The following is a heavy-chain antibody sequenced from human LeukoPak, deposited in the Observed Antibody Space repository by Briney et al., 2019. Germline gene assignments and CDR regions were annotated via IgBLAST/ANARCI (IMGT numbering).Heavy chain of an antibody. CDR2: IWYDGSNK. CDR3: AAPETYAFDI. CDR1: GFTFSSYG. Sequence: GGSLRLSCAASGFTFSSYGMHWVRQASGKGREWVAVIWYDGSNKYYADSVKGRFTISRDNSKNTLYLQMNSLRAEDTAVYYCAAPETYAFDIWGQGTMVTVSS. J-gene: IGHJ3*02. V-gene: IGHV3-33*01.